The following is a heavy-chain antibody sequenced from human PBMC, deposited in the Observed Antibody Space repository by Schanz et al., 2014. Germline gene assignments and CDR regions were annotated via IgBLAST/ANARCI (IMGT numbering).Heavy chain of an antibody. V-gene: IGHV3-7*03. CDR3: ARIGGSVFDY. CDR2: IKKDGSDR. Sequence: EVQLVESGGGLVQPGGSLRLSCVASGFTFSNYWMTWVRQAPGKGLEWVANIKKDGSDRYYVDSVKGRFTISRDNAKNSLYLQMNSLRAEDTAVYYCARIGGSVFDYWAQGTLVTVSS. D-gene: IGHD3-10*01. J-gene: IGHJ4*02. CDR1: GFTFSNYW.